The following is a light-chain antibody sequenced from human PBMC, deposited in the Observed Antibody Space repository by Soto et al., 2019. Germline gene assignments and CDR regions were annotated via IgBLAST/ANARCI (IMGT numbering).Light chain of an antibody. CDR3: QQRSNWPPIT. V-gene: IGKV3-11*01. CDR1: QSISRN. Sequence: EIVMTQSPATLSVSPGEGATLSCRASQSISRNLAWYQQKPGQAPRLXXYDASNRANGIPARFSGSGSGTDLTLTISSLEPEDFAVYYCQQRSNWPPITFGQGTRLEIK. J-gene: IGKJ5*01. CDR2: DAS.